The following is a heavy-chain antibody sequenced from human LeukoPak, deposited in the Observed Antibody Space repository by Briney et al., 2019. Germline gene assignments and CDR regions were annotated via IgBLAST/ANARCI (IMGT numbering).Heavy chain of an antibody. CDR1: GFTFSSDG. CDR3: ARDSEVDSSSLFPYYYYMVV. V-gene: IGHV3-33*01. CDR2: IWYDGSNK. D-gene: IGHD3-22*01. Sequence: VRSLRLSCAASGFTFSSDGMHWVRQAPGKGLGWGAVIWYDGSNKYYADSVKARFTISRDNYKNTLYLQMNSLRAEDTAVYYCARDSEVDSSSLFPYYYYMVVWGKRTTVTVSS. J-gene: IGHJ6*03.